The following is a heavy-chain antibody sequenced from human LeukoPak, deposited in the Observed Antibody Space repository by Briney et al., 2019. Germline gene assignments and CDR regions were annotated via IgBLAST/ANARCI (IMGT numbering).Heavy chain of an antibody. CDR2: INPNSGGT. V-gene: IGHV1-2*02. Sequence: ASVKVSCKASGYTFTGYYMHWVRQAPGQGLEWMGWINPNSGGTNYAQKFQGRVTMTRDTSISTAYMELSRLRSDDTAVYYCARAKGAVMYYDFWSGPSWWFDPWGQGTLVTVSS. D-gene: IGHD3-3*01. J-gene: IGHJ5*02. CDR1: GYTFTGYY. CDR3: ARAKGAVMYYDFWSGPSWWFDP.